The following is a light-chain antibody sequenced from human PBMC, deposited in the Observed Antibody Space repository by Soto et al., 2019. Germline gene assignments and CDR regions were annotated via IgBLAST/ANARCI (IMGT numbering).Light chain of an antibody. V-gene: IGLV2-14*01. Sequence: QSALTQPASVSGSPGQSITISCTGTRSDVGGYNFVYLYQQHPGKVPKLLIYDVTHRPSGVSNRFSASQSANTASLSISGLQAEDVADYYFSSYTSTNTRVFGGGTKLPVL. CDR1: RSDVGGYNF. J-gene: IGLJ3*02. CDR3: SSYTSTNTRV. CDR2: DVT.